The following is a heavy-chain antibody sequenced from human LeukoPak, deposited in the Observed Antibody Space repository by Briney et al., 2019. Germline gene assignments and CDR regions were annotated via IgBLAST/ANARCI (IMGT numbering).Heavy chain of an antibody. CDR1: GGSISSGSYY. V-gene: IGHV4-61*02. J-gene: IGHJ6*03. CDR2: IYTSGST. Sequence: SETLSLTCTVSGGSISSGSYYWSWIRQPAGKGLEWIGRIYTSGSTNYNPSLKSRVTMSVDPSKNQFSLKLSSVTAADTAVYYCAITTSSGNYYYYYMDVWGKGTTVTVSS. D-gene: IGHD2-2*01. CDR3: AITTSSGNYYYYYMDV.